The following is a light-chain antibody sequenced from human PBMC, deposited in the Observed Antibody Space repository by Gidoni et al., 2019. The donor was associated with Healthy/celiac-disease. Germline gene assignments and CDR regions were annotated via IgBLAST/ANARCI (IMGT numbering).Light chain of an antibody. CDR3: QAWDSSTVV. CDR2: QDS. J-gene: IGLJ2*01. V-gene: IGLV3-1*01. Sequence: SSELTPPPSDSVSPGQTASITCSGDKLGDKYACWYQQKPGQSPVLVIYQDSKRPSGIPERFSGSNSGNTATLTISGTQAMDEADYYCQAWDSSTVVFGGGTKLTVL. CDR1: KLGDKY.